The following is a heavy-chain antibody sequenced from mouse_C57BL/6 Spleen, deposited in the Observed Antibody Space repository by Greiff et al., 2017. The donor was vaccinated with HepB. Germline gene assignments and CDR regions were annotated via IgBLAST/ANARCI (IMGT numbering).Heavy chain of an antibody. CDR3: ARDYGYAMDY. D-gene: IGHD1-1*01. V-gene: IGHV1-19*01. J-gene: IGHJ4*01. CDR2: INPYNGGT. CDR1: GYTFTDYY. Sequence: EVQLQQSGPVLVKPGASVKMSCKASGYTFTDYYMNWVKQSHGKSLEWIGVINPYNGGTSYNQKFKGKATLTVDKSSSTGYMELKSLTSEESAVYYCARDYGYAMDYWGQGTSVTVSS.